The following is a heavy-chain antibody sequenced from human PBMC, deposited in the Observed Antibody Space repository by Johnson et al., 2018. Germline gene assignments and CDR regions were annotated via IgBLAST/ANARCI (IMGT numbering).Heavy chain of an antibody. J-gene: IGHJ6*02. D-gene: IGHD3-10*01. CDR3: TREKRSLDV. CDR2: IWVDGSNE. Sequence: QVQLVQSGGGVVQPGRSLRLSCEASAFTFSDYAMHWVRQDPDQGLEWVAVIWVDGSNENYADSVKGRFTISRDNSKTMLYLQMNNLSAEDTALYYCTREKRSLDVWGQGTTVTVSS. CDR1: AFTFSDYA. V-gene: IGHV3-33*01.